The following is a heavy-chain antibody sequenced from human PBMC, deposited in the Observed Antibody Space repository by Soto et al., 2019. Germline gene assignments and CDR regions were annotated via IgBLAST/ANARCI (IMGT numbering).Heavy chain of an antibody. J-gene: IGHJ4*02. CDR3: AKGSTRREKSLLDF. V-gene: IGHV3-30*18. CDR1: GFTFSLFG. D-gene: IGHD2-15*01. CDR2: ISHDGSSK. Sequence: QVQLVESGGGVVQPGGSLRLSCAASGFTFSLFGMHWVRQAPGKGLEWLSLISHDGSSKYYAASVNGRFTISRDNSQNTVYLQMNSLRVEDTAIYYCAKGSTRREKSLLDFWGQGAQVTVSS.